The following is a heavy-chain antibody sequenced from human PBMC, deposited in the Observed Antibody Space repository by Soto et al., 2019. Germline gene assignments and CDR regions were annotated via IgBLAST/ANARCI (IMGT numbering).Heavy chain of an antibody. CDR1: GYTFTSYD. CDR2: MNPNSGNT. CDR3: ARGPDCGGDCYPSYWYFDL. D-gene: IGHD2-21*02. V-gene: IGHV1-8*01. Sequence: QVQLVQSGAEVKKPGASVKVSCKASGYTFTSYDINWVRQATGQGLEWMGWMNPNSGNTGYAQKFQGRVTMTRNTXXSXAXIELSSLRSEDTAVYYCARGPDCGGDCYPSYWYFDLWGRGTLVTVSS. J-gene: IGHJ2*01.